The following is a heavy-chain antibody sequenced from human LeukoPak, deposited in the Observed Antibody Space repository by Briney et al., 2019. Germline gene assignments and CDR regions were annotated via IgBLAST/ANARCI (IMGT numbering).Heavy chain of an antibody. CDR1: GFTFSTFA. CDR3: AKRIFGVATLYYLDY. CDR2: ITGTGGET. J-gene: IGHJ4*02. Sequence: GGSLRLSCAASGFTFSTFAMHWVRLSPGKGLEWVSTITGTGGETYYADSVKGQFTISRDNSKNTLYLQMNSLRAEDTAVYYCAKRIFGVATLYYLDYWGQGTLVTVSS. V-gene: IGHV3-23*01. D-gene: IGHD3-3*01.